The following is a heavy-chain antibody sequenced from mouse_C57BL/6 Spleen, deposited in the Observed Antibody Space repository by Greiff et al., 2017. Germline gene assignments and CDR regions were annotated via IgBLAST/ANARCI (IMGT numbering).Heavy chain of an antibody. CDR3: TRDSMIDGYYVFDY. CDR2: IDPETGGT. Sequence: QVQLQQSGAELVRPGASVTLSCKASGYTFTDYEMHWVKQTPVHGLEWIGAIDPETGGTAYNQKFKGKAILTADKSSSTAYMELRSLTSEDSAVYYCTRDSMIDGYYVFDYWGQGTTLTVSS. D-gene: IGHD2-3*01. J-gene: IGHJ2*01. V-gene: IGHV1-15*01. CDR1: GYTFTDYE.